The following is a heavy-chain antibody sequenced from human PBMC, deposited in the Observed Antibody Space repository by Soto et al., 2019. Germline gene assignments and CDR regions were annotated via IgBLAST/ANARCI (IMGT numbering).Heavy chain of an antibody. V-gene: IGHV1-18*01. Sequence: ASVKVSCKASGYSFTSYGITWVRQAPGQGLEWLGWISPYNDDTSYAQKLQGRVTMTEDTSTDTAYMELSSLRSEDTAVYYCATLFGWLGAGPDYWGQGTLVTVSS. CDR2: ISPYNDDT. CDR1: GYSFTSYG. CDR3: ATLFGWLGAGPDY. J-gene: IGHJ4*02. D-gene: IGHD3-10*01.